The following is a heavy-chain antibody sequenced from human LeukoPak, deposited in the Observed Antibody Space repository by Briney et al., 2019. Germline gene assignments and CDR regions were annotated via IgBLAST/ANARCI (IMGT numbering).Heavy chain of an antibody. V-gene: IGHV4-59*08. CDR1: GVSITNYY. CDR3: ARHSRTSYDCAY. D-gene: IGHD4-17*01. Sequence: SSETLSHTCAVSGVSITNYYWSWIRQPPEQGLEWSGYIHYSGSTNYNPSLKSRVSISVDMSTNQFSLKLTSVTAADTAVYYCARHSRTSYDCAYWGERALVTVSS. J-gene: IGHJ4*02. CDR2: IHYSGST.